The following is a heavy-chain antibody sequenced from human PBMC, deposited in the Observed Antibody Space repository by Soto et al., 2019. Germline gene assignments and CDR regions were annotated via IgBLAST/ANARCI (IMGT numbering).Heavy chain of an antibody. CDR2: IYPGDSDT. D-gene: IGHD5-12*01. CDR1: GYSFTSYW. CDR3: ARQKGYSDGTDGKDV. Sequence: GESLKISCKGSGYSFTSYWIGWVRQMPGKGLEWMGIIYPGDSDTRYSPSFQGQVTISADKSISTAYLQWSSLKASDTAMYYCARQKGYSDGTDGKDVWSRGTTVTVSS. J-gene: IGHJ6*02. V-gene: IGHV5-51*01.